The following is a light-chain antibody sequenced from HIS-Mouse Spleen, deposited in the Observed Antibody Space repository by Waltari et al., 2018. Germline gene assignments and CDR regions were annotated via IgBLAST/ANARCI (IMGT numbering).Light chain of an antibody. CDR3: YSTDSSGNHRV. CDR2: EDS. CDR1: ALPKKY. J-gene: IGLJ2*01. V-gene: IGLV3-10*01. Sequence: SYELTQPPSVSVSPGQTARITCSGDALPKKYAYWYQPKSGQAPVLVIYEDSKRPSGFPARFSGSSSGTMATLTISGAQVEDEADYYCYSTDSSGNHRVFGGGTKLTVL.